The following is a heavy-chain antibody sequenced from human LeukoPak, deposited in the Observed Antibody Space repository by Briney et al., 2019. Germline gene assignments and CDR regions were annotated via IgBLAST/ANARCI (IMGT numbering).Heavy chain of an antibody. Sequence: PGGSLRLSCAASGVTLSTYAMSWARQAPGRGLEWVSGISSSGSGGNTYYADSVKGRFTISRDSSKNTLYLQMNSLRAEDTAVYYCAKAGKITMVRGAPFFYYGMDVWGQGTTVTVSS. J-gene: IGHJ6*02. CDR3: AKAGKITMVRGAPFFYYGMDV. D-gene: IGHD3-10*01. V-gene: IGHV3-23*01. CDR2: ISSSGSGGNT. CDR1: GVTLSTYA.